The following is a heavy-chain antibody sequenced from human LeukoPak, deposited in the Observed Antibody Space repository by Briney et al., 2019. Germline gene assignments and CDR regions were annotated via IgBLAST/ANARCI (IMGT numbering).Heavy chain of an antibody. D-gene: IGHD1-26*01. J-gene: IGHJ6*02. V-gene: IGHV1-46*01. CDR2: INPSGGST. Sequence: ASVKVSCKASGYTLTSYYLHWVRQAPGQGLEWMAIINPSGGSTSHAQKFQGRVTMTRDTSASTVYMELSSLRSEDTAVYYCAKATVDSGSYRGMDVWGQGTTVTVSS. CDR3: AKATVDSGSYRGMDV. CDR1: GYTLTSYY.